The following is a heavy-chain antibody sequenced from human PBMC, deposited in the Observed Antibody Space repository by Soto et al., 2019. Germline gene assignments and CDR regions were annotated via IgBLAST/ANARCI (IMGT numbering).Heavy chain of an antibody. CDR1: GGSISSSSYY. V-gene: IGHV4-39*01. J-gene: IGHJ4*02. Sequence: PSETLSLTCTVSGGSISSSSYYWGWIRQPPGKGLEWIGSIYYSGSTYYNPSLKSRVTISVDTSKNQFSLKLSSVTAADTAVYYCARLPYDFWSGEGYYFDYWGQGTLVTVSS. CDR3: ARLPYDFWSGEGYYFDY. CDR2: IYYSGST. D-gene: IGHD3-3*01.